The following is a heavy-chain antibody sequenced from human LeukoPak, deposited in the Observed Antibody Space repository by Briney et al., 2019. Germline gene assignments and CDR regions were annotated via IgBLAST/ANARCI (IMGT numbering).Heavy chain of an antibody. Sequence: GGYLRLYCAASGFTFSNNWLHWVRQSQGKGLAWVSRINTDGSSTTYADAVKGRFTISRDNVKNTLYLQMNSLRAEDTALYYCAKLQHRKGVDYWGQGTLVTVSS. V-gene: IGHV3-74*03. D-gene: IGHD6-13*01. CDR3: AKLQHRKGVDY. CDR1: GFTFSNNW. CDR2: INTDGSST. J-gene: IGHJ4*02.